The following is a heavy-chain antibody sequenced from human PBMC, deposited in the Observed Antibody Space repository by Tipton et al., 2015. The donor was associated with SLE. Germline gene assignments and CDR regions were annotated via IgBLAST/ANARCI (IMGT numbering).Heavy chain of an antibody. CDR1: GDSTSVHY. D-gene: IGHD3-16*01. J-gene: IGHJ3*02. Sequence: LRLSCTVSGDSTSVHYWSWIRQSPGKGLEWIGYIYYSGSTNYNPSLKSRVTISVDTSKNQFSLKLSSVTAADTAVYYCARDMGDAFDIWGQGTMVTVSS. V-gene: IGHV4-59*11. CDR2: IYYSGST. CDR3: ARDMGDAFDI.